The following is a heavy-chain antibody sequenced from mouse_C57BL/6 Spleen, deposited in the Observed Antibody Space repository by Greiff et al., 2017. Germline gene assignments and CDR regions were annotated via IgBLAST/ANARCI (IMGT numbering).Heavy chain of an antibody. Sequence: EVKLVESGGGLVQPGGSMKLSCAASGFTFSDAWMDWVRQSPEKGLEWVAEIRNKANNHATYYAESVKGRFTISRDDSKSSVYLQMNSLRAEDTCIYYCTPELGRDWYFDVWGTGTTVTVSS. V-gene: IGHV6-6*01. CDR3: TPELGRDWYFDV. CDR1: GFTFSDAW. J-gene: IGHJ1*03. CDR2: IRNKANNHAT. D-gene: IGHD4-1*01.